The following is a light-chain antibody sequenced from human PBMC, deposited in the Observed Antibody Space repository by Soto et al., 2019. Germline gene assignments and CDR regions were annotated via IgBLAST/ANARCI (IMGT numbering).Light chain of an antibody. CDR3: QQYNSYST. V-gene: IGKV1-5*01. Sequence: DIQMTQSPSTLSASAGDRFTITCRGSQSISSWLAWYQQKPWKAPKFLIYDASSLESGVPSRFSGSGSGTEFTLTTSSLQPDDFATYYCQQYNSYSTFGQGTKVDI. CDR1: QSISSW. CDR2: DAS. J-gene: IGKJ1*01.